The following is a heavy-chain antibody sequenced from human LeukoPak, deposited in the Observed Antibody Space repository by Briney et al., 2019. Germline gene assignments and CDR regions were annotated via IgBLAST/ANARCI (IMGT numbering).Heavy chain of an antibody. D-gene: IGHD3-10*01. CDR1: GFTFSSYE. CDR3: AGGQEFGELFFDY. V-gene: IGHV3-48*03. Sequence: GGSLRLSCAASGFTFSSYETNWVRQAPGKGLEWVSYISSSGSTIYYADSVKGRFTISRDNAKNSLYLQMNSLRAEDTAVYYCAGGQEFGELFFDYWGQGTLVTVSS. CDR2: ISSSGSTI. J-gene: IGHJ4*02.